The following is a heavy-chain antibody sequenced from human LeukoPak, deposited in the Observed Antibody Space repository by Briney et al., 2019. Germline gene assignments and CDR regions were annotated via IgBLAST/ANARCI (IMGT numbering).Heavy chain of an antibody. CDR3: ERDNRDSSGWYPPGRFDY. Sequence: SVKVSFKASGGTFSSYAISWVRQAPGQGLEWMGGIIPIFGTANYAQKFQGRVTITADESTSTAYMELSSLRSEDTAVYYCERDNRDSSGWYPPGRFDYWGQGTLVTASS. CDR2: IIPIFGTA. J-gene: IGHJ4*02. V-gene: IGHV1-69*13. D-gene: IGHD6-19*01. CDR1: GGTFSSYA.